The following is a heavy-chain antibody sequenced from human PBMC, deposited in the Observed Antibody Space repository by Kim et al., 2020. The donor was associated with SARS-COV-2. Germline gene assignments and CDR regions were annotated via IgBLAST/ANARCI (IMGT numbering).Heavy chain of an antibody. CDR2: INPSGGST. J-gene: IGHJ5*02. Sequence: ASVKVSCKASGYTFTSYYMHWVRQAPGQGLEWMGIINPSGGSTSYAQKFQGRVTMTRDTSTSTVYMELSSLRSEDTAVYYCARDQGHYYGYSRRFDPWGQGTLVTVSS. V-gene: IGHV1-46*01. CDR1: GYTFTSYY. CDR3: ARDQGHYYGYSRRFDP. D-gene: IGHD3-10*01.